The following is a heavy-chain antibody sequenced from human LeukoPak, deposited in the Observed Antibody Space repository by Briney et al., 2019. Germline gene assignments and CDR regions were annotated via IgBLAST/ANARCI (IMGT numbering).Heavy chain of an antibody. J-gene: IGHJ5*02. CDR1: RGTFSNYA. V-gene: IGHV1-69*13. CDR3: ARDARHRYCSSTSCYRGWFDP. Sequence: ASVKVSCKASRGTFSNYAISWVRQAPGQGLEWMGGIIPIFGTAYYAQKFQGRVTITADESTCTAYMELSSLRSEDTAVYYCARDARHRYCSSTSCYRGWFDPWGQGTLVTVSS. D-gene: IGHD2-2*01. CDR2: IIPIFGTA.